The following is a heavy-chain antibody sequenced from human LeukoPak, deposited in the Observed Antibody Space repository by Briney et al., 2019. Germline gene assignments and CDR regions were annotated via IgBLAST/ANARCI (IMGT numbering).Heavy chain of an antibody. J-gene: IGHJ4*02. CDR1: GFTFSSYA. CDR3: AKDQVVVITLPLDY. CDR2: ISGSGGST. Sequence: GGSLRLSCAASGFTFSSYAMSWVRQAPGKGLEWVSGISGSGGSTYYADSVKGRFTISRDNSKNKLYLQMNSLRAEDTAVYYCAKDQVVVITLPLDYWGQGTLVTVPS. D-gene: IGHD3-22*01. V-gene: IGHV3-23*01.